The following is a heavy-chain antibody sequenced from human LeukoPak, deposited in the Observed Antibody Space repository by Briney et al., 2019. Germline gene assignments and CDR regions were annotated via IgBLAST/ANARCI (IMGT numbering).Heavy chain of an antibody. CDR1: GFTFSGYG. V-gene: IGHV3-30*02. J-gene: IGHJ1*01. CDR2: IRYDGNNK. D-gene: IGHD5-18*01. CDR3: AKDPYSYGLSPEYLQH. Sequence: PGGSLRLSCAASGFTFSGYGMHWVRQAPGKGLEWVAFIRYDGNNKYFADSVKGRFTISRDNSKNTLYLQMNSLRAEDTAVYYCAKDPYSYGLSPEYLQHWGQGTLVTVSS.